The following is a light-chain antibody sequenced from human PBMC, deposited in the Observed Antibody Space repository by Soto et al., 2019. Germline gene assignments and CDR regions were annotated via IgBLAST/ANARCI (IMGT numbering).Light chain of an antibody. CDR1: QTVSSY. Sequence: EIVLTQSPATLSLSPGERATLSCRASQTVSSYLAWYQQKPGQAPRLLIYDASTRATGIPARFSGSGSGTDFTLTISSLEPEDFAVYLCQQYGSSPYTLGQGTKVDIK. J-gene: IGKJ2*01. CDR2: DAS. V-gene: IGKV3-11*01. CDR3: QQYGSSPYT.